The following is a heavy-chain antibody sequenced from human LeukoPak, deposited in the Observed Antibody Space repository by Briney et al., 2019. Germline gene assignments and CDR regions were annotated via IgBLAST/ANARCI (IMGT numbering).Heavy chain of an antibody. CDR2: IEYSGST. CDR3: ARMYCYDSSGYLGLQGFDY. V-gene: IGHV4-59*13. J-gene: IGHJ4*02. Sequence: SESLSLTCSLSGGSTTIYYWSWVRHSPGKGLGWVGHIEYSGSTNYNPSLESRVAMSVYTSKKELTLKLSSVTAADTAVYYCARMYCYDSSGYLGLQGFDYWGQGTLVTVSS. D-gene: IGHD3-22*01. CDR1: GGSTTIYY.